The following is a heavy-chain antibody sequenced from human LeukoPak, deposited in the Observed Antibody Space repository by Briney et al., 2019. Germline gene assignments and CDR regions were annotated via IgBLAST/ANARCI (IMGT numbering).Heavy chain of an antibody. D-gene: IGHD6-6*01. Sequence: PSETLSLTCAVYGGSFSGYYWSWIRQTPGKGLEWIGEINHSGSTNYNPSLKSRVTISVDTSKNQFSLKLSSVTAADTAVYYCARGLDVRIAARPGYYYYYMDVWGKGTTVTVSS. CDR3: ARGLDVRIAARPGYYYYYMDV. CDR1: GGSFSGYY. CDR2: INHSGST. V-gene: IGHV4-34*01. J-gene: IGHJ6*03.